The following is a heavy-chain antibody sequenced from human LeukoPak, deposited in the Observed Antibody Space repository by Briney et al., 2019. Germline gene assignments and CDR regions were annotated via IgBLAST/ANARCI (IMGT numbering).Heavy chain of an antibody. CDR2: IFYSGST. CDR1: GGSISSSSYY. J-gene: IGHJ3*02. D-gene: IGHD3-22*01. V-gene: IGHV4-39*07. CDR3: ARDRYYYDTSGPPLDI. Sequence: KSSETLSLTCTVSGGSISSSSYYWGWIRQPPGKGLEWIGSIFYSGSTYYNPSLKSRVSISVDTSKNQFSLKLSSVTAADTAVYYCARDRYYYDTSGPPLDIWGQGTMVTVSS.